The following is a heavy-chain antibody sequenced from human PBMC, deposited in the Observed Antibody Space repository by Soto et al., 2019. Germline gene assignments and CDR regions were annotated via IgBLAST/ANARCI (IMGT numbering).Heavy chain of an antibody. J-gene: IGHJ4*02. V-gene: IGHV4-59*01. CDR3: ARVTWGPGGVLADVDY. Sequence: PSETLSLTCTVSGGSINSYYWTWIRQPPGKGLEWIGYAYYSGTTNYNPSLKSRVTTSVHTSKNQFSLKLSSVTTADTAVYYCARVTWGPGGVLADVDYWGQGALVTVSS. D-gene: IGHD3-16*01. CDR1: GGSINSYY. CDR2: AYYSGTT.